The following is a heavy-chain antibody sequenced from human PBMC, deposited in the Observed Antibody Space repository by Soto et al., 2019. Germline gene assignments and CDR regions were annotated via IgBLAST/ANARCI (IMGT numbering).Heavy chain of an antibody. D-gene: IGHD3-3*01. Sequence: QVQLVESGGGVVQPGRSLRLSCAASGFTFSSYGMHWVRQAPGKGLEWVAVIWYDGSNKYYADSVKGRFTISRDNSKNTLYLQMNSLRAEDTAVYYCAREFYDFWSGHISHLYYYGMDVWGQGTTVTVSS. J-gene: IGHJ6*02. CDR2: IWYDGSNK. CDR1: GFTFSSYG. V-gene: IGHV3-33*01. CDR3: AREFYDFWSGHISHLYYYGMDV.